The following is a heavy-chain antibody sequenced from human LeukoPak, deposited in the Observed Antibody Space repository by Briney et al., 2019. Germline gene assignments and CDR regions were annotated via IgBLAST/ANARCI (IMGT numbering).Heavy chain of an antibody. D-gene: IGHD3-10*01. CDR3: ARVDSRWFGELGY. J-gene: IGHJ4*02. CDR2: INPNSGGT. V-gene: IGHV1-2*02. CDR1: GYTFTDYY. Sequence: ASVKVSCKASGYTFTDYYMHWVRQAPGQGLEWMGWINPNSGGTNFAQNFQGRVTMTRDTSISTAYMELNRLTSDDTAVYYCARVDSRWFGELGYWGQGTLVTASS.